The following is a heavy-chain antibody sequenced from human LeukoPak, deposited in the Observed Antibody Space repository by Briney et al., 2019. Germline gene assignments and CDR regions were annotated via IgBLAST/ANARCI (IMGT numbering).Heavy chain of an antibody. V-gene: IGHV3-23*01. D-gene: IGHD2-21*02. CDR1: GFTFSSFA. Sequence: GVSLRLSCAVSGFTFSSFAMSWVRQARGKGLEWVSQISCNWTTTYYAGSVRGRFTISRDNPKNILYLQMDSLRAEDTALYYRAKDEREHCGGDCYVNWGQGHLVTVSS. CDR2: ISCNWTTT. CDR3: AKDEREHCGGDCYVN. J-gene: IGHJ4*02.